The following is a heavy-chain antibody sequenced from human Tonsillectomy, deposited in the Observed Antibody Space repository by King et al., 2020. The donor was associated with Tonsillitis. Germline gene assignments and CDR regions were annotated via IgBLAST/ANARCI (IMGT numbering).Heavy chain of an antibody. CDR3: PRDSMLAYYGMDV. CDR1: GFTVSSNY. J-gene: IGHJ6*02. D-gene: IGHD3-10*02. Sequence: VQRVESGGGLIQPGGSLRLSGAASGFTVSSNYMSWVRQAPGKGLEWVSVLYSGGTAYYADSVRGRFTISRYNSNNTLYLQMNSLRAEGTAVYYCPRDSMLAYYGMDVWGQGTTVTV. V-gene: IGHV3-53*01. CDR2: LYSGGTA.